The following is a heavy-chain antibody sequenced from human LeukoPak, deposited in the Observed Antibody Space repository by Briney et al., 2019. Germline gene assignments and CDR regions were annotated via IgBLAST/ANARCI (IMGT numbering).Heavy chain of an antibody. V-gene: IGHV4-59*08. CDR2: IYYSGST. J-gene: IGHJ5*02. CDR1: GGSISSYY. D-gene: IGHD5-24*01. CDR3: ARVEVAIGWFDP. Sequence: SETLSLTCTVSGGSISSYYWSWIRQPPGKGLEWIGYIYYSGSTYYNPSLKSRVTISVDTSKNQFSLKLSSVTAADTAVYYCARVEVAIGWFDPWGQGTLVTVSS.